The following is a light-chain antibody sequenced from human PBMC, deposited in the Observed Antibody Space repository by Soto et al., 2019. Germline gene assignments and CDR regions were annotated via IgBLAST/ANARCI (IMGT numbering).Light chain of an antibody. CDR1: ESISNN. CDR3: QQYNNWPGT. J-gene: IGKJ1*01. CDR2: GAG. V-gene: IGKV3-15*01. Sequence: EIVMTQSPATLSVSPGERATLSCRAGESISNNLAWYQQKPGQAPRLLIYGAGTRAAGVPARFSGRGSGTEFTLTISSLQSEDFGVYYCQQYNNWPGTLGQGTKVEIK.